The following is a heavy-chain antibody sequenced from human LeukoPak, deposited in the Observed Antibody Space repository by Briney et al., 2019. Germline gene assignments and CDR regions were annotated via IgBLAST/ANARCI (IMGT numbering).Heavy chain of an antibody. CDR3: ALGDDHGFWSA. V-gene: IGHV3-43*01. CDR1: GFTFDDYT. J-gene: IGHJ4*02. D-gene: IGHD3-3*01. Sequence: PGGSLRLSCAASGFTFDDYTMHWVRQAPGKGLEWVSLISWDGGSTYYADSVKGRFTISRDNSKNSLYLQMNSLRTEGTALYYCALGDDHGFWSAWGQGTLVTVSS. CDR2: ISWDGGST.